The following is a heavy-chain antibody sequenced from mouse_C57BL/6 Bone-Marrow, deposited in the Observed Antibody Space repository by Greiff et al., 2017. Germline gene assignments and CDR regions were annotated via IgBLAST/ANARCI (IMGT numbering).Heavy chain of an antibody. Sequence: QVQLQQSGAELVRPGTSVKVSCKASGYAFTDYLIEWVKQRPGKGLEWIGVINPGSGGTNYNEKFKGKATLTADKSPSTAYMQLSSLTSEDSAVYFCARLRVYFDYWGQGTTLTVSS. D-gene: IGHD1-1*01. CDR2: INPGSGGT. V-gene: IGHV1-54*01. CDR1: GYAFTDYL. CDR3: ARLRVYFDY. J-gene: IGHJ2*01.